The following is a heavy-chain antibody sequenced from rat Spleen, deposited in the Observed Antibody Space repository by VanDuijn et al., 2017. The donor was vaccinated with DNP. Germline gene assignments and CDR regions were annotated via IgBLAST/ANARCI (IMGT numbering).Heavy chain of an antibody. Sequence: EVQLVESGGGLVQPGRSMKLSCAASGFTFSDYGMAWVRQAPTKGLEWVAASSPSGSRTYYPDSVKGRFTLSRDDAKSSLYLQMNSLKSEDTATYYCARGSTTIYWYFDFWGPGTMVTVSS. CDR3: ARGSTTIYWYFDF. CDR2: SSPSGSRT. CDR1: GFTFSDYG. D-gene: IGHD1-12*01. V-gene: IGHV5-25*01. J-gene: IGHJ1*01.